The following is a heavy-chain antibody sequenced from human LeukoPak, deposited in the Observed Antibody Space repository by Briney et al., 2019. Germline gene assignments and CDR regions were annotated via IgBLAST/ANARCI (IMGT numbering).Heavy chain of an antibody. CDR2: IYYSGST. D-gene: IGHD2-15*01. V-gene: IGHV4-39*01. CDR1: GGSISSSSYY. J-gene: IGHJ4*02. Sequence: SETLSLTCTVSGGSISSSSYYWGWIRQPPGKGLEWIGSIYYSGSTYYNPSLKSRVTISVDTSKNQFSLKLTSVSAGDTAVYYCARGQVVAAYWGQGTLVTVS. CDR3: ARGQVVAAY.